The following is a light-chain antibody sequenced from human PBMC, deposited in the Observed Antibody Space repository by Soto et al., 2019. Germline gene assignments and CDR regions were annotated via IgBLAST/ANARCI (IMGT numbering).Light chain of an antibody. CDR1: KSVLNPNGNTY. CDR2: LGF. CDR3: MQAQQTPT. V-gene: IGKV2-28*01. Sequence: EIVMTQSPPSLSVIPGEPASLSCRSSKSVLNPNGNTYLDWYLQKPGQSPQLLIYLGFYRASGVSDRFSGSGTGTDFTLKISRVEAEDVGVYYCMQAQQTPTFGQGTKLEIQ. J-gene: IGKJ1*01.